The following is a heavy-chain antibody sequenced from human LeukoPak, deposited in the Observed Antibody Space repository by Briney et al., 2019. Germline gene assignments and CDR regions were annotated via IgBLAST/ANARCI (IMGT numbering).Heavy chain of an antibody. Sequence: RASVKVSCKASGGTFSSYAISWVRQATGQGLEWMGWMNPNSGNTGYAQKFQGRVTMTRNTSISTAYMELSSLRSEDTAVYYCARVPKRTSRDGYNLGYWGQGTLVTVSS. CDR1: GGTFSSYA. CDR2: MNPNSGNT. V-gene: IGHV1-8*02. J-gene: IGHJ4*02. D-gene: IGHD5-24*01. CDR3: ARVPKRTSRDGYNLGY.